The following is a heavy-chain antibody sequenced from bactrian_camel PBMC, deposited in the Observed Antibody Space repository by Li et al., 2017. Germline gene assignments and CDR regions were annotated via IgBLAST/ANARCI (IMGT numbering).Heavy chain of an antibody. CDR1: EQLFSSDC. J-gene: IGHJ4*01. CDR2: INNFGGR. D-gene: IGHD2*01. V-gene: IGHV3S53*01. Sequence: VQLVESGGGSVQAGGSLRLSCVVSEQLFSSDCIGWFRQAPGKEREGVATINNFGGRMLADSVKGRFTISQDTAKNTLYLQMNSLKPEDTAMYYCAANFGPYCSGPYPARRANFLGPGTQVTVS.